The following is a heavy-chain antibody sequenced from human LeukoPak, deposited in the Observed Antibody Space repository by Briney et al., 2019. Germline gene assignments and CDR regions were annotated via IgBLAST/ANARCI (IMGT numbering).Heavy chain of an antibody. CDR3: ATDRDGYRKNWYRFHY. J-gene: IGHJ4*02. V-gene: IGHV3-7*04. D-gene: IGHD5-24*01. CDR2: IKHDGTET. Sequence: GRSLRLSCAASGFTFSSFALHWVRQAPGKGLEWVANIKHDGTETNYVDSVKGRFTISRDNAKKSLYLQMNSLRAEDSAVYYCATDRDGYRKNWYRFHYWGQGTLVAVSS. CDR1: GFTFSSFA.